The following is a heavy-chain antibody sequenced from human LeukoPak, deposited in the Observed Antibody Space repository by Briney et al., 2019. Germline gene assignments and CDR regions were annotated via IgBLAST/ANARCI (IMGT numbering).Heavy chain of an antibody. CDR2: IYSSENT. D-gene: IGHD6-13*01. J-gene: IGHJ2*01. CDR3: ARVRSSSSLSPWYFDL. Sequence: SETLSLTCTVSGGSISRYYWSWIRQPPGKGLEWIGYIYSSENTYYNPSLKSRVTISVDTSKNQFSLKVSSVTAADAAVYYCARVRSSSSLSPWYFDLWGRGTLVTVSS. CDR1: GGSISRYY. V-gene: IGHV4-59*01.